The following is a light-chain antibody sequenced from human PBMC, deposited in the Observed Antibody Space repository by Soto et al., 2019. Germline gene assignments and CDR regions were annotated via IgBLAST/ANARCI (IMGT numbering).Light chain of an antibody. CDR3: SSYTTITTAVI. V-gene: IGLV2-14*03. Sequence: QSVLTQPASVSGSPGQSITISCTGTSSDVGGYIYVSWYQQHPGKAPKLMIYDVSNRPSGVSRRFSGSKSGNTASLTISGLQAEDEADYYCSSYTTITTAVIFGGGTKLTVL. CDR1: SSDVGGYIY. J-gene: IGLJ2*01. CDR2: DVS.